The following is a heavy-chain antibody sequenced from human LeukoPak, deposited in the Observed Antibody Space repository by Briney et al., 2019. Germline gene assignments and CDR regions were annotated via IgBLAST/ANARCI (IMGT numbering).Heavy chain of an antibody. D-gene: IGHD6-19*01. V-gene: IGHV3-7*01. Sequence: GGSLRLSCAASGFTFSSYWMSWVRQAPGKGLEWVANIKQDGSEEYYVDSVKGRFTISRDNAKNSLYLQMNSLRAEDTAVYYCASEYSSGFYDYWGQGTLVTVSS. J-gene: IGHJ4*02. CDR3: ASEYSSGFYDY. CDR2: IKQDGSEE. CDR1: GFTFSSYW.